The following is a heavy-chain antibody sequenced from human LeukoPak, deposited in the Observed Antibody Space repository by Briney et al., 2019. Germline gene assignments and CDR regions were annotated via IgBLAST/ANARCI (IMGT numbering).Heavy chain of an antibody. CDR3: ASDQVSGVFDY. V-gene: IGHV3-11*05. CDR1: GFIFSDFY. D-gene: IGHD5/OR15-5a*01. CDR2: ISPDGSYT. Sequence: GGSLRLSCAGSGFIFSDFYINWLRQSPGQGLKWLAYISPDGSYTTYGDSVKGRFVISRDNAKNSVSLQINSLRVEDTALYFCASDQVSGVFDYWGQGARVTVS. J-gene: IGHJ4*02.